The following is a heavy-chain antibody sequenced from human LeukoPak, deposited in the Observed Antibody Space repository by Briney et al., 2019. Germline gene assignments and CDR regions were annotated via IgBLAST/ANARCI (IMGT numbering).Heavy chain of an antibody. CDR3: TKGGSGYYQGGFDY. D-gene: IGHD3-22*01. CDR2: INRDGSDK. CDR1: GFPFRSYW. V-gene: IGHV3-7*02. J-gene: IGHJ4*02. Sequence: GGSPRLSCAASGFPFRSYWMIWVRQAPGKGLEWVANINRDGSDKYYADSVKGRFTITRDNAKTSLFLQMNSLTAGDTAVYYCTKGGSGYYQGGFDYWGQGTLVTVSS.